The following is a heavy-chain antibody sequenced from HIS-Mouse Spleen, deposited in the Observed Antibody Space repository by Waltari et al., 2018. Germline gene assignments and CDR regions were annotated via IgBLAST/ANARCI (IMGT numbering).Heavy chain of an antibody. J-gene: IGHJ6*02. Sequence: QVQLVESGGGLVKHGGYLRLSCAASGFTFSHYYLSWIRQAPGKGLEWVSYISSSGSTIYYADSVKGRFTISRDNAKNSLYLQMNSLRAEDTAVYYCARGNCGGDCYYYYYYGMDVWGQGTTVTVSS. CDR3: ARGNCGGDCYYYYYYGMDV. CDR2: ISSSGSTI. V-gene: IGHV3-11*01. D-gene: IGHD2-21*02. CDR1: GFTFSHYY.